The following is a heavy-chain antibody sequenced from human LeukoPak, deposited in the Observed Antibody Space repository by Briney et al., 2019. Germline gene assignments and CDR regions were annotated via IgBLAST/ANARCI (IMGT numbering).Heavy chain of an antibody. J-gene: IGHJ5*02. CDR3: AREGSVGFDP. CDR2: INHSGST. D-gene: IGHD2-2*01. CDR1: GGSFSGYY. V-gene: IGHV4-34*01. Sequence: SETLSLTCAVYGGSFSGYYWNWIRQPPGKGLEWIGQINHSGSTDYNPPLKSRVTISVDTSKNQFSLKLSSVTAADTAVYYCAREGSVGFDPWGQGTLVTVSS.